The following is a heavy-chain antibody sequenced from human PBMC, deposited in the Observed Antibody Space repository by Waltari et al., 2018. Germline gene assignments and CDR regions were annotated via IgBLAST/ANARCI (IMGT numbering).Heavy chain of an antibody. CDR2: IYSGGST. Sequence: EVQLVESGGGLIQPGGSLRLSCAASGFTVSSHYMSWVRPAPGKGLEWVSVIYSGGSTYYADSVKGRFTISRDNSKNTLYLQMNSLRAEDTAVYYCARADFYGDYDYYYGMDVWGQGTTVTVSS. CDR3: ARADFYGDYDYYYGMDV. J-gene: IGHJ6*02. CDR1: GFTVSSHY. D-gene: IGHD4-17*01. V-gene: IGHV3-53*01.